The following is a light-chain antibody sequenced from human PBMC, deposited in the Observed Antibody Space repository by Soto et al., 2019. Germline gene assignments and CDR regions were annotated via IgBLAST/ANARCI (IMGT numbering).Light chain of an antibody. CDR1: SNDVGSYTL. CDR3: CSYAGSSSWV. CDR2: EDT. J-gene: IGLJ3*02. V-gene: IGLV2-23*01. Sequence: QSALTQPASVSGSPGQSITISCTGTSNDVGSYTLVSWYQQHPGKAPKFIIYEDTKRPSGVSHLFSGSKSGNTASLTISGLQAEDEADYYCCSYAGSSSWVFGGGTKLTVL.